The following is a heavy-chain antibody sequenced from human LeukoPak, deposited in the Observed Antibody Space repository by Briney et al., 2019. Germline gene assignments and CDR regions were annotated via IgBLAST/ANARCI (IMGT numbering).Heavy chain of an antibody. Sequence: GASVKVSCKVSGYTLTALSMHWVRQAPGKGLEWMGGFDPEDGETIYAQKFQGRVTMTEDTSTDTAYMELSSLRSEDTAVYYCARGYHYDSSGFYFDYWGQGTLVTVSS. D-gene: IGHD3-22*01. J-gene: IGHJ4*02. CDR1: GYTLTALS. V-gene: IGHV1-24*01. CDR3: ARGYHYDSSGFYFDY. CDR2: FDPEDGET.